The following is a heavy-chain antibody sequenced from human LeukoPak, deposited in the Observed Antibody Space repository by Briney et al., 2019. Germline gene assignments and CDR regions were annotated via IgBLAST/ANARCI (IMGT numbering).Heavy chain of an antibody. CDR2: ISGSGSTI. D-gene: IGHD3-16*02. CDR1: AFTFSSYE. CDR3: ARERVVRFDY. J-gene: IGHJ4*02. V-gene: IGHV3-48*03. Sequence: GGSLRLSCAASAFTFSSYEMNWVRQAPGKGLEWVSYISGSGSTIYYADSVKGRLTISRDNAKNSLYLQMNSLRAEDTAVYYCARERVVRFDYWGQGTLVTVSS.